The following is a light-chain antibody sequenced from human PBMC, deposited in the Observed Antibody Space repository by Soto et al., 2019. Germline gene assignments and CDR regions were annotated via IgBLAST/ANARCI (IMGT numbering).Light chain of an antibody. CDR1: QSISNW. J-gene: IGKJ2*01. V-gene: IGKV1-5*03. CDR3: QQYDTSSQT. Sequence: DIQMTQSPSTLSASVGDRVTITCRASQSISNWLAWYQQKPGKAPKLLIYKPSSLESGVPSRFSGSGSGTEFTLTISCLQADDFATYYCQQYDTSSQTFGQGTKLEIK. CDR2: KPS.